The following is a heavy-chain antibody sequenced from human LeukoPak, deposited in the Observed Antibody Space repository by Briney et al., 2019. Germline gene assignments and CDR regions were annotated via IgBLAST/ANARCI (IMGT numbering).Heavy chain of an antibody. D-gene: IGHD6-19*01. CDR2: IYPGDSDT. Sequence: GESLKISCKGSGYSFTSYWIGWVRQMPGKGLEWMGIIYPGDSDTRYSPSFQGQVTISAVKSISTAYLQWSSLKASDAAMYYCARHQPGGIAVAGIDYWGQGTLVTVSS. CDR3: ARHQPGGIAVAGIDY. CDR1: GYSFTSYW. V-gene: IGHV5-51*01. J-gene: IGHJ4*02.